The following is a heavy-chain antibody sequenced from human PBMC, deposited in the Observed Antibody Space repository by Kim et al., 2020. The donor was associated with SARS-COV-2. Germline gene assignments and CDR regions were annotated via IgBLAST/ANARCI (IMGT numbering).Heavy chain of an antibody. CDR2: VNNSGTT. J-gene: IGHJ4*02. CDR3: ACNVGSTPDYYFDY. D-gene: IGHD1-26*01. V-gene: IGHV4-39*07. Sequence: SETLSLTCSVSGVSISTNYHYWGWVRQPPGKGREWIGSVNNSGTTYYNPSPKSRVTITGDTSKNQFSLNMRSVTAADTAVYYCACNVGSTPDYYFDYWGRGALVTVPS. CDR1: GVSISTNYHY.